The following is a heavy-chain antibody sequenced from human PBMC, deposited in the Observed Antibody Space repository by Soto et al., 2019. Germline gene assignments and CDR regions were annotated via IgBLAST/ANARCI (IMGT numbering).Heavy chain of an antibody. D-gene: IGHD3-22*01. CDR1: GFTFSSYG. V-gene: IGHV3-30*18. J-gene: IGHJ5*02. Sequence: GGSLRLSCAASGFTFSSYGMHWVRQAPGKGLEWVAVISYDGSNKYYADSVKGRFTISRDNSKNTLYLQMNSLRAEDTAVYYCAKKSYYDSSGSQDPWGQGPLVTVSS. CDR2: ISYDGSNK. CDR3: AKKSYYDSSGSQDP.